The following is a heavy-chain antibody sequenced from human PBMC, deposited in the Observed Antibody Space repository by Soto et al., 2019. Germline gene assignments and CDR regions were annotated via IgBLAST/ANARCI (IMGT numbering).Heavy chain of an antibody. CDR1: GGTFSSYA. D-gene: IGHD3-3*01. J-gene: IGHJ6*02. CDR3: ARKRYDFWSGYYAPYYYGMDV. Sequence: SVKFSCKASGGTFSSYAIIWLRQAPGQGLEWMGVIIPIFGTANYAQKFQGRVTITAYESTSTAYMELSSLRSEDTAVYYCARKRYDFWSGYYAPYYYGMDVWGQGTTVTVSS. V-gene: IGHV1-69*13. CDR2: IIPIFGTA.